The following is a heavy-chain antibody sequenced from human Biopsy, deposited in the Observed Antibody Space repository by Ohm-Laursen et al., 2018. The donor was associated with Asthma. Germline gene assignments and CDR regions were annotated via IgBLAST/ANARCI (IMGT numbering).Heavy chain of an antibody. CDR2: MYHSGSP. Sequence: SETLSFTCTVSGGSITSSSYYWGWIRQPPGKGMEWIGSMYHSGSPYYHPSLKSRATISVDTSKNQLSLKMSSVTAADTAVYFCVRHQYSSSWSTFDYWGQGALVTVSS. CDR3: VRHQYSSSWSTFDY. J-gene: IGHJ4*02. V-gene: IGHV4-39*01. D-gene: IGHD3-22*01. CDR1: GGSITSSSYY.